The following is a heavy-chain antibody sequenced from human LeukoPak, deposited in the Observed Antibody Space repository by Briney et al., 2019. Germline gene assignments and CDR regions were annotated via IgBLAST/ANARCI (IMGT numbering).Heavy chain of an antibody. J-gene: IGHJ4*02. V-gene: IGHV3-7*01. CDR1: GFTFTSYW. D-gene: IGHD6-13*01. Sequence: GGSLRLSCAASGFTFTSYWMSWVRQAPGKGLEWVANIKQDGSEKYYVDSVKGRFTISRDNAKNSVYLQMSSLRAEDTAVYYCARVSSGWYVASPNYDYWGQGTLVTVSS. CDR2: IKQDGSEK. CDR3: ARVSSGWYVASPNYDY.